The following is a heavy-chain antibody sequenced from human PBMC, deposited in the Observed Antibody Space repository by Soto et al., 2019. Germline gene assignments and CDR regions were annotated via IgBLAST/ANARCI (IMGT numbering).Heavy chain of an antibody. V-gene: IGHV3-9*01. J-gene: IGHJ6*02. D-gene: IGHD2-8*01. CDR3: TKEVYGMGYYYYGMDV. Sequence: LRLSCAASGFIFDDFAMHWVRQAPGKGLEWVSSITWNSASVAYADSVKGRFTISRDNAKNSLYLQMNNLRPEDAALYYCTKEVYGMGYYYYGMDVWGQGTTVTVSS. CDR1: GFIFDDFA. CDR2: ITWNSASV.